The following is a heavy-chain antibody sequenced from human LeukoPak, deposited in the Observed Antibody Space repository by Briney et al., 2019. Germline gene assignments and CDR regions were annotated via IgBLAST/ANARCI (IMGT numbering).Heavy chain of an antibody. Sequence: ASVKVSCKASGYSFTTFHINWVRHATGQGLEWMGWMSPTSGNTGYAENLQGRVSMTRNTSIDTAYLELSSLKSEDTAVYYCARSLAGRTYYYYMDAWGSGTTVTVSS. J-gene: IGHJ6*03. CDR1: GYSFTTFH. CDR3: ARSLAGRTYYYYMDA. CDR2: MSPTSGNT. V-gene: IGHV1-8*01. D-gene: IGHD6-6*01.